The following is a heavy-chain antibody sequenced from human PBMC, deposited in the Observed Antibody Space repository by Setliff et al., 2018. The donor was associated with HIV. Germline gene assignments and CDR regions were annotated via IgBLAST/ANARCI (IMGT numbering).Heavy chain of an antibody. D-gene: IGHD3-22*01. CDR2: VYYDGTT. J-gene: IGHJ4*02. Sequence: SETLSLTCTVSGGSINRIDYYWGWIRQSPGKGLEWIGNVYYDGTTYYNPSLKSRVTLSVDTSKNQFSLELSSVTADDTAVYYCVRGSGYFYFDNWGQGALVTVS. CDR1: GGSINRIDYY. V-gene: IGHV4-39*01. CDR3: VRGSGYFYFDN.